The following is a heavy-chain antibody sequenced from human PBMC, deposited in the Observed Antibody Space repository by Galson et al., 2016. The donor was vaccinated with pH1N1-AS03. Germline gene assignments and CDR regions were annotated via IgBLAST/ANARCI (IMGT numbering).Heavy chain of an antibody. D-gene: IGHD2-15*01. CDR2: INSDGRDT. J-gene: IGHJ4*02. V-gene: IGHV3-74*01. CDR1: GFIFSHYW. Sequence: PRLSCAVSGFIFSHYWMYWVRQAPGKGLEWVSRINSDGRDTYYADSVKGRFTISRNNAKNTLFLQMNSLRVDDTALYYCARVLVGAAGCDYWGQGTLVTVSS. CDR3: ARVLVGAAGCDY.